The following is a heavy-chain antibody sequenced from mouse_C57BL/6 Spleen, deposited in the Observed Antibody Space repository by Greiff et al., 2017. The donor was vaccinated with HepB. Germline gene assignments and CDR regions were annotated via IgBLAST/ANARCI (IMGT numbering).Heavy chain of an antibody. Sequence: QVQLQQPGAELVKPGASVKLSCKASGYTFTSYWMHWVKQRPGQGLEWIGMIHPNSGSTNYNEKFKSKATLTVDKSSSTAYMQRSSLTSEDSAVYYCARNWDDYAMDYWGQGTSVTVSS. CDR3: ARNWDDYAMDY. CDR1: GYTFTSYW. J-gene: IGHJ4*01. D-gene: IGHD4-1*01. V-gene: IGHV1-64*01. CDR2: IHPNSGST.